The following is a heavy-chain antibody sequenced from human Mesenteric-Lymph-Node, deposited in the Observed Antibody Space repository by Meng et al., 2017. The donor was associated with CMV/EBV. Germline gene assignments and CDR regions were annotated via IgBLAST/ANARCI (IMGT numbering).Heavy chain of an antibody. CDR2: IYYSGST. CDR3: ARGRGSSWYYHLLEDY. CDR1: GSITSGDYY. D-gene: IGHD6-13*01. V-gene: IGHV4-31*02. Sequence: GSITSGDYYWNWIRQHPGKGLEWIGYIYYSGSTYYNPSLRSRLTISVDTSKNQFSLKLSSVTAADTAVYYCARGRGSSWYYHLLEDYWGQGTLVTVSS. J-gene: IGHJ4*02.